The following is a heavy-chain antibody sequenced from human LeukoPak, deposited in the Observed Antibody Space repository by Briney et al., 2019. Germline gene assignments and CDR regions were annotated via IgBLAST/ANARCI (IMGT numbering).Heavy chain of an antibody. CDR3: ARGWLAETMVVTPYNY. D-gene: IGHD4-23*01. CDR1: GNTFSTYI. V-gene: IGHV1-69*13. Sequence: SVKVSCKASGNTFSTYIITWVRQAPGQGLEWMGGIIPIFGTPNYAQKFQGRVTITADESTNTAYMELSSLRSEDTAVYYCARGWLAETMVVTPYNYWGQGTLVTVSS. J-gene: IGHJ4*02. CDR2: IIPIFGTP.